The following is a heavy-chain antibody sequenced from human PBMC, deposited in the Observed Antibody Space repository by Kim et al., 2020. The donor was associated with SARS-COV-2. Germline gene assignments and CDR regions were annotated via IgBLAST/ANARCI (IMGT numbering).Heavy chain of an antibody. J-gene: IGHJ6*02. V-gene: IGHV3-15*01. Sequence: YAAPVKGRFTISRDDSINMLYLQMNSLQTEDTAVYYCTSIRGGFYYVMGVWGQGTTVTVSS. D-gene: IGHD3-16*01. CDR3: TSIRGGFYYVMGV.